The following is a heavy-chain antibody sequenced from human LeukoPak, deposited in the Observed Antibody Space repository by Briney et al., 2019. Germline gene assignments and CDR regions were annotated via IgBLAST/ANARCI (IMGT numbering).Heavy chain of an antibody. V-gene: IGHV1-24*01. CDR3: ATVPLAVAGDDVFDY. D-gene: IGHD6-19*01. CDR1: GYTLTELS. J-gene: IGHJ4*02. Sequence: APVKVSCKVSGYTLTELSMHWVRQAPGKGLEWMGGFDPEDGETIYAQKFQGRVTMTEDTSTDTAYMELSSLRSEDTAVYYCATVPLAVAGDDVFDYWGQGTLVTVSS. CDR2: FDPEDGET.